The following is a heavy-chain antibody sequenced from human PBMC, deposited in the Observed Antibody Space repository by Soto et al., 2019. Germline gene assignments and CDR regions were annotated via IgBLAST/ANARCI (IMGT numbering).Heavy chain of an antibody. V-gene: IGHV2-5*02. Sequence: QITLEESGPTLVKPTQTLTLTCTFSGFSLNERAVGVGWIRQPPGKALEWLAFTYWDDDNHYSPSLNNRPTITKDTSINQLVLTMTYTDPADTATYYCAHGSGWLFDYWGQGTQVTVSS. CDR3: AHGSGWLFDY. CDR2: TYWDDDN. J-gene: IGHJ4*02. D-gene: IGHD6-19*01. CDR1: GFSLNERAVG.